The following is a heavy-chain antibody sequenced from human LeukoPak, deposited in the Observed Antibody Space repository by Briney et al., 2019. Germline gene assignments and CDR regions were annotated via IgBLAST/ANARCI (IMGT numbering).Heavy chain of an antibody. V-gene: IGHV1-2*02. CDR2: INPNSGGT. J-gene: IGHJ3*02. CDR3: ASRIAAAVGGDDAFDI. Sequence: ASVKVSCKASGYTFTGYYMHWVRQAPGQGLEWMGWINPNSGGTNYAQKFQGRVTMTRDKSISTAYLQWSSLKASDTAMYYCASRIAAAVGGDDAFDIWGQGTMVTVSS. D-gene: IGHD6-13*01. CDR1: GYTFTGYY.